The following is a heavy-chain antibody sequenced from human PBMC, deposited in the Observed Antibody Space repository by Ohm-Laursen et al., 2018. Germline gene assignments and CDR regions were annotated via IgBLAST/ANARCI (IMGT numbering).Heavy chain of an antibody. Sequence: GTLSLTCTVSNDSFDEAFWSWIRQPAGKGLEWIGEINHSGSTNYNPSLKSRVTISVDTSKNQFSLKLGSVTAADTAVYYCARSADTAMITSFDYWGQGTLVTVSS. CDR1: NDSFDEAF. CDR3: ARSADTAMITSFDY. CDR2: INHSGST. V-gene: IGHV4-34*01. J-gene: IGHJ4*02. D-gene: IGHD5-18*01.